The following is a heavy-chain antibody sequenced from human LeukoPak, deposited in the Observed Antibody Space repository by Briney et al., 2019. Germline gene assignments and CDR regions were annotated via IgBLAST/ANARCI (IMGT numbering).Heavy chain of an antibody. D-gene: IGHD2/OR15-2a*01. CDR3: ARPRLWARYFDY. CDR2: IYYSGST. V-gene: IGHV4-59*12. Sequence: SETLSLTCTVSGGSISSYYWSWIRQPPGKGLEWIGYIYYSGSTNYNPSLKSRVTISVDTSKNQFSLKLSSVTAADTAVYYCARPRLWARYFDYWGQGTLVTVSS. J-gene: IGHJ4*02. CDR1: GGSISSYY.